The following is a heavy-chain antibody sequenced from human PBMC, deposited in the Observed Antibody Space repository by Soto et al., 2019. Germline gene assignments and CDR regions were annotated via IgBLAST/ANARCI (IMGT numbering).Heavy chain of an antibody. D-gene: IGHD6-13*01. J-gene: IGHJ1*01. CDR3: VKDESINWYSGHFRH. V-gene: IGHV3-9*01. Sequence: SLRLSCAASGLTFGYYAMHWVRKVPGKGVEWVSGINWNSGSIGYADSGKGRFANSRDNAKNSLHLQMNRLRAEDTAVYYCVKDESINWYSGHFRHWGQGTLVTVSS. CDR2: INWNSGSI. CDR1: GLTFGYYA.